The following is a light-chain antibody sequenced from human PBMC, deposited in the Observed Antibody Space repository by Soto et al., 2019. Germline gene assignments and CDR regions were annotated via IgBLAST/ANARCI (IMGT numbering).Light chain of an antibody. CDR1: SSNIGSHT. CDR3: AAWHDSLNGPV. J-gene: IGLJ7*01. V-gene: IGLV1-44*01. CDR2: NNN. Sequence: QSALTQPPSASGTPGQRVTISCSGSSSNIGSHTVNWYQQVPGTAPKLLIHNNNQRPSGVPDRFSGSKSGTSASLAISGLQSEDEADYYCAAWHDSLNGPVFGGGTQLTVL.